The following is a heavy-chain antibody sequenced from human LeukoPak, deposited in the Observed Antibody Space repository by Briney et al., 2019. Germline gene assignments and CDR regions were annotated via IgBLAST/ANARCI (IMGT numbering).Heavy chain of an antibody. V-gene: IGHV4-61*02. CDR1: GGSISSGSYY. J-gene: IGHJ4*02. D-gene: IGHD3-3*01. CDR3: ARVFFPGPYYFDY. CDR2: IYTSGST. Sequence: PSETLSLTCTVSGGSISSGSYYWSWIRQPAGKGLEWIGRIYTSGSTNYNPSLKSRVTISVDTSKNQFSLKLSSVTAADTAIYYCARVFFPGPYYFDYWGRGTLVTVSS.